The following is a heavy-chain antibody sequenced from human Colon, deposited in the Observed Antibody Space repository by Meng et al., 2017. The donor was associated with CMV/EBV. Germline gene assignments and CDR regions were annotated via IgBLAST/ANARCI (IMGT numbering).Heavy chain of an antibody. J-gene: IGHJ5*02. CDR2: ISWNSGSI. D-gene: IGHD4-17*01. CDR1: GFTFDDYA. CDR3: AKDKPKRAVTTSNWFDP. Sequence: GGSLRLSCAASGFTFDDYAMHWARQAPGKGLEWVSGISWNSGSIGYADSVKGRFTISRDNAKNSLYLQMNSLRAEDTALYYCAKDKPKRAVTTSNWFDPWGQGTLVTVSS. V-gene: IGHV3-9*01.